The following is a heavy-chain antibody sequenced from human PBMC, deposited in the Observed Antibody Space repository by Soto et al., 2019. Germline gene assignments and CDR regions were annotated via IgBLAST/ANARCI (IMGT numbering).Heavy chain of an antibody. CDR2: IYYSGST. Sequence: LSLTCTVSGGSISSYYWSWIRQPPGKGLEWIGYIYYSGSTNYNPSLKSRVTISVDTSKNQFSLKLSSVTAADTAVYYCARAGRGSFSFDYPGQATLVTVSS. CDR3: ARAGRGSFSFDY. CDR1: GGSISSYY. J-gene: IGHJ4*02. D-gene: IGHD2-15*01. V-gene: IGHV4-59*01.